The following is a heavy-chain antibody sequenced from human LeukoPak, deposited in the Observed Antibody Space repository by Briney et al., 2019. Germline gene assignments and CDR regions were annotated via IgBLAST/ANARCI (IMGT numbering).Heavy chain of an antibody. CDR1: GFTFSSYT. CDR3: ARTYSGTFDAFDI. Sequence: PGGSLRLSCAASGFTFSSYTMNWVRQAPGKGLEYVSAISSNGGSTYYANSVKGRFTISRDNSKNTLYLQMGSLRAEDMAVYYCARTYSGTFDAFDIWGQGTMVTVSS. D-gene: IGHD1-26*01. V-gene: IGHV3-64*01. CDR2: ISSNGGST. J-gene: IGHJ3*02.